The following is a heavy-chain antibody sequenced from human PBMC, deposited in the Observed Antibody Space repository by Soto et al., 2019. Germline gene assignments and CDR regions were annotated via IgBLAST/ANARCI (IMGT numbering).Heavy chain of an antibody. CDR3: AKDYGGGWHSSGWYGGYYFDY. Sequence: GGSLRLSCAASGFTFSSYAMSWVRQAPGKGLEWGSAISGSGGSTYYADSVKGRFTISRDNSKNTLYLQMNSLRAEDTAVYYCAKDYGGGWHSSGWYGGYYFDYWGQGTLVTVSS. V-gene: IGHV3-23*01. J-gene: IGHJ4*02. CDR2: ISGSGGST. CDR1: GFTFSSYA. D-gene: IGHD6-19*01.